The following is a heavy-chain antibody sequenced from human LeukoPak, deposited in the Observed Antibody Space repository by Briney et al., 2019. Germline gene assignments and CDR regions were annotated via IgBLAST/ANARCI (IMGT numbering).Heavy chain of an antibody. J-gene: IGHJ3*02. Sequence: PGGSLRLSCAASGFTISSNYMTWVRQAPGKGLAWVSVIYRDGATYYADSVKGRFTVSRDNSTNTLYLQTSSLRAEDTAVYYCARVRAVRLDAFDIWGQGTMVIVSS. CDR1: GFTISSNY. D-gene: IGHD3-10*01. CDR2: IYRDGAT. CDR3: ARVRAVRLDAFDI. V-gene: IGHV3-53*01.